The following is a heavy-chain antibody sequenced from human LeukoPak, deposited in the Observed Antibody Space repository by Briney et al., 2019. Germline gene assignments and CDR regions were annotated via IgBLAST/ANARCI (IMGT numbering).Heavy chain of an antibody. Sequence: GGSLRLSCAAAGFTFSSYSMKWVRQAPGKGLEWVSYISSSSSTIYYADSVKGRFTISRDNAKNSLYLQMNSLRDEDTAVYYCASESTDYFDYWGQGTLVTVSS. CDR3: ASESTDYFDY. CDR1: GFTFSSYS. CDR2: ISSSSSTI. J-gene: IGHJ4*02. V-gene: IGHV3-48*02. D-gene: IGHD5/OR15-5a*01.